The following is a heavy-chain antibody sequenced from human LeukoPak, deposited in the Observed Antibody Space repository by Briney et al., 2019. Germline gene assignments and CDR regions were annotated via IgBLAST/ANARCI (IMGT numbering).Heavy chain of an antibody. Sequence: GGSLRLSCAASGFTFSSYAMSWVRQAPGKGLEWVSAISGSGGSTYYADSVKGRFTISRDNSKNTLYLQMNSLRAEDTAVYYCAKWVTYYYDCSGYLDYWGQGTLVTVSS. J-gene: IGHJ4*02. CDR3: AKWVTYYYDCSGYLDY. CDR2: ISGSGGST. D-gene: IGHD3-22*01. V-gene: IGHV3-23*01. CDR1: GFTFSSYA.